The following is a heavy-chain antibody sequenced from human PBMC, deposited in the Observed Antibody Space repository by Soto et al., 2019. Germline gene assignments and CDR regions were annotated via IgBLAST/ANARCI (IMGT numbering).Heavy chain of an antibody. V-gene: IGHV4-39*01. Sequence: SETLSLTCTVSGGSISSSSYYWGWIRQPPGKGLEWIGSIYYSGSTYYNPSLKSRVTISVDTSKNQFSLKLSSVTAADTAVYYCASLILYFDWSGWAGWFDPWGQGTLVTVSS. J-gene: IGHJ5*02. D-gene: IGHD3-9*01. CDR3: ASLILYFDWSGWAGWFDP. CDR2: IYYSGST. CDR1: GGSISSSSYY.